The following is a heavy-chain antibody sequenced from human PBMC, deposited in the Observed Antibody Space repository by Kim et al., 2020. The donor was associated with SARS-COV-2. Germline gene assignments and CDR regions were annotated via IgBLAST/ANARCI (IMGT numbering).Heavy chain of an antibody. J-gene: IGHJ6*02. CDR3: ARDSRVFSHQNYYYGMDV. Sequence: KGRFTISRENSKNTLYLQMNSLRAEDTAVYYCARDSRVFSHQNYYYGMDVWGQGTTVTVSS. V-gene: IGHV3-53*01.